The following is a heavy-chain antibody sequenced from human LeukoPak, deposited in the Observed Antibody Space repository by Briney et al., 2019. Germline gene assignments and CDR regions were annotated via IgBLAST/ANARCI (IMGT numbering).Heavy chain of an antibody. Sequence: SETLSLTCTVSGGSISSYFWTWIRQPAGKGLEWIGRIYTSGSTNYTPSLKSRVTMSVDTSKNQFSLKLSSVTAADTAVHYCARGSTDIVVVVAARDYGMDVWGQGTTVTVSS. J-gene: IGHJ6*02. CDR3: ARGSTDIVVVVAARDYGMDV. V-gene: IGHV4-4*07. CDR2: IYTSGST. D-gene: IGHD2-15*01. CDR1: GGSISSYF.